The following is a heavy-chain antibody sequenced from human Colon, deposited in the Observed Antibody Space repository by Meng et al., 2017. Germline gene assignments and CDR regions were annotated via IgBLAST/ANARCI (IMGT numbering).Heavy chain of an antibody. Sequence: GGSLRLSCAASGFAFSTFAMSWVRQAPGKGLEWVSIIDGSGYTAYYADSVKGRFTISRDNSKNTVYLQMNSLRADDTAVYLCVKHRRTTVATWGDNWFDPWGQGAPVTVSS. CDR2: IDGSGYTA. CDR3: VKHRRTTVATWGDNWFDP. V-gene: IGHV3-23*01. J-gene: IGHJ5*02. D-gene: IGHD4-17*01. CDR1: GFAFSTFA.